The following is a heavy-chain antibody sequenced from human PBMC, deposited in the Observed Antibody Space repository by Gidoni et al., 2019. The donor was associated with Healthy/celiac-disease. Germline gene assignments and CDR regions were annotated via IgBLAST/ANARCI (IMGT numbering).Heavy chain of an antibody. CDR2: ISSSGSTI. CDR3: ARDHIGGSGWYVSYPDY. Sequence: LEWVSSISSSGSTIYDADSVKGRFTISRDNAKNSLYLQMNSLRAEDTAVYYCARDHIGGSGWYVSYPDYWGQGTLVTVSS. V-gene: IGHV3-21*01. D-gene: IGHD6-19*01. J-gene: IGHJ4*02.